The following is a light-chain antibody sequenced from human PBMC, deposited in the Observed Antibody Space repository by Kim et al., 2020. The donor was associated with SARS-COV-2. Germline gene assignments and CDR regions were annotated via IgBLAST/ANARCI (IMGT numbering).Light chain of an antibody. CDR3: SSYTSSSTVV. CDR2: DVS. Sequence: GKSITNSCTGTSSDVGGYNYVSWYQQHPGKAPKLMIYDVSKRPSGVSNRFSGSKSGNTASLTISGLQAEDEADYYCSSYTSSSTVVFGTGTKVTVL. V-gene: IGLV2-14*04. J-gene: IGLJ1*01. CDR1: SSDVGGYNY.